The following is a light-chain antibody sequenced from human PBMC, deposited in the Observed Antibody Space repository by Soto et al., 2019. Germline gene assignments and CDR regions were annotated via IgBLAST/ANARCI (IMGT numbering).Light chain of an antibody. CDR3: QQHNNSPIT. J-gene: IGKJ5*01. CDR2: DAS. Sequence: VMTQSPVTLSVSPGEGATLSCRASQSVNTNFAWFQQQPGQAPKLLIYDASNWARGIPARFSGSGSGTDFTLTISSLEPEDFAVYYCQQHNNSPITFGQGTRLEIK. V-gene: IGKV3-11*01. CDR1: QSVNTN.